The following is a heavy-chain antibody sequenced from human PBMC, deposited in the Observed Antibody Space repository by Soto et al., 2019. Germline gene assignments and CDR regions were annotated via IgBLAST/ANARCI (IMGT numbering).Heavy chain of an antibody. CDR2: ISYDGSNK. V-gene: IGHV3-30*18. CDR3: AKESYALDY. CDR1: GFTFSSYG. D-gene: IGHD3-10*01. Sequence: PGGSLRLSCAASGFTFSSYGMHLVRQAPGKGLEWVAVISYDGSNKYYADSVKGRFTISRDNSKNTLYLQMNSLRAEDTAVYYCAKESYALDYWGQGTLVTVSS. J-gene: IGHJ4*02.